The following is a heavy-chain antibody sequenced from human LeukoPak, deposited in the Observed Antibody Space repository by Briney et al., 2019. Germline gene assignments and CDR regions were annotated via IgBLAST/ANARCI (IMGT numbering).Heavy chain of an antibody. V-gene: IGHV1-69*01. D-gene: IGHD4-17*01. CDR1: GGTFNTCA. Sequence: SVKVSCKAYGGTFNTCAFSWVRQAPGQGLEWMGGIIPLFGTPNYAQKFQARLTITASESTTTFAMELRGLTSDDTAVYFCARAPLLTTVSSDYYYYFMDLWGTGTMVTVSS. CDR2: IIPLFGTP. J-gene: IGHJ6*03. CDR3: ARAPLLTTVSSDYYYYFMDL.